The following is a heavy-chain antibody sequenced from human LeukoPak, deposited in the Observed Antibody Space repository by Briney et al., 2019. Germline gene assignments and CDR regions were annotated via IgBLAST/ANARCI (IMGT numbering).Heavy chain of an antibody. CDR1: GYTFKNYD. CDR3: ARATPGGLHGYSFDY. J-gene: IGHJ4*02. V-gene: IGHV1-8*02. Sequence: ASVKVSCKASGYTFKNYDINGVRQATGQGLEWMGWMNTNSGNTGFAQKFQDRVSMTRDTSINTAYMELTSLRSGDTAVYYCARATPGGLHGYSFDYWGQGTVVTVYS. D-gene: IGHD5-24*01. CDR2: MNTNSGNT.